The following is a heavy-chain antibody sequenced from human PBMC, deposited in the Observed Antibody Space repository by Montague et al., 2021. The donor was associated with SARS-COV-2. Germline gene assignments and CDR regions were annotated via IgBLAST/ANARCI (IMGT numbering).Heavy chain of an antibody. CDR2: IYYSGST. CDR1: GGSISGYY. Sequence: SETLSLTCSVSGGSISGYYWSWLRQPPVKGLEWIGDIYYSGSTXXXPSXXXRGTISVCRSKNRFSLNLNSVTAADTAVYFCARLLRSCTNGVCRTYHYYAMDVWGLGSTVTVSS. J-gene: IGHJ6*02. V-gene: IGHV4-59*01. CDR3: ARLLRSCTNGVCRTYHYYAMDV. D-gene: IGHD2-8*01.